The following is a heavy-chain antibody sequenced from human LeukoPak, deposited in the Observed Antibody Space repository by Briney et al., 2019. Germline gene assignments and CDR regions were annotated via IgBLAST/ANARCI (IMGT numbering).Heavy chain of an antibody. D-gene: IGHD2-15*01. V-gene: IGHV3-23*01. J-gene: IGHJ6*02. CDR1: GFTFSSYA. Sequence: GGSLRLSCAASGFTFSSYAMSWVRQAPGKGLEWVSAISGSGGSTYYADSVKGRFTISRDNSKNTLYLQMNSLRAEDTAVYYCAKSGLVVVAATSRRYYGMDVWGQGTTVTVSS. CDR3: AKSGLVVVAATSRRYYGMDV. CDR2: ISGSGGST.